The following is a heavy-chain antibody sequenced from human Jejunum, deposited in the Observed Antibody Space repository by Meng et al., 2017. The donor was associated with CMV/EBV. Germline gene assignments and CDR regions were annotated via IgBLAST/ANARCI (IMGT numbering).Heavy chain of an antibody. Sequence: QGQLLQSGGEVKKPGDLLKVACKASGYTFTNDGITWVRQAPGQGLEWMGWISAYNGNTNYAQTLQGRVTMTTDTSTSTAYMELRSLRSDDTAVYYCARVEVGITSGDYWGQGTLVTVSS. V-gene: IGHV1-18*01. D-gene: IGHD1-26*01. CDR2: ISAYNGNT. CDR1: GYTFTNDG. J-gene: IGHJ4*02. CDR3: ARVEVGITSGDY.